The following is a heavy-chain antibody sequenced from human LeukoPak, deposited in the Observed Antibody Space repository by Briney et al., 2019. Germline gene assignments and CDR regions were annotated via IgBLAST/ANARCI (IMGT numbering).Heavy chain of an antibody. CDR3: ARLANGYSSGMYNWFDP. V-gene: IGHV1-46*01. D-gene: IGHD5-24*01. J-gene: IGHJ5*02. Sequence: ASVKVSCKASGYTFTSYYMHWVRQAPGQGLEWMGRINPIVDTANYAQKFHDRVTITADKSTTTVYLVLNDLTPDDPAVYSCARLANGYSSGMYNWFDPWGQGTLVTVSP. CDR1: GYTFTSYY. CDR2: INPIVDTA.